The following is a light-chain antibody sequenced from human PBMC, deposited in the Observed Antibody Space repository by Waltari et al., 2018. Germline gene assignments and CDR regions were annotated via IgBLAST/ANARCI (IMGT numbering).Light chain of an antibody. CDR3: QQYYSTPYT. V-gene: IGKV4-1*01. J-gene: IGKJ2*01. CDR2: WAS. CDR1: QSGLYSSDNKNC. Sequence: DIVMTQSPDSLAVSLGERTSINCKDSQSGLYSSDNKNCLAWYRQKPGQPPNLLIYWASTRESGVPGRFSGSGSGTDFTLTISSLQAEDVAVYYCQQYYSTPYTFGQGTKLEIK.